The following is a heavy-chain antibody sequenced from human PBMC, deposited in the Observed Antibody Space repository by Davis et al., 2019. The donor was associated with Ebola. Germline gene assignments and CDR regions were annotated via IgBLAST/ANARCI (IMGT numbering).Heavy chain of an antibody. CDR2: IIPIFGTA. CDR3: ARVDYSNYLNWFDP. D-gene: IGHD4-11*01. V-gene: IGHV1-69*13. Sequence: AASVQVSCNASSGTFSSYATSWVRQAPGQGLEWMGGIIPIFGTANYAQKFQGRVTITADESTSTAYMELSSLRSEDTAVYYCARVDYSNYLNWFDPWGQGTLVTVSS. CDR1: SGTFSSYA. J-gene: IGHJ5*02.